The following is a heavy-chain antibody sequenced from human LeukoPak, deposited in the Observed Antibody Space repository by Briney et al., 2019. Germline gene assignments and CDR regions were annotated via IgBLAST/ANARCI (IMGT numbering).Heavy chain of an antibody. V-gene: IGHV3-23*01. CDR1: GFTFSSYA. CDR3: AKDSDIVVVPAAFFDY. Sequence: GGSLRLSCAASGFTFSSYAMSWVRQAPGKGLEWVSAISGSGGSTYHADSVKGRFTISRDNSKNTLYLQMNSLRAEDTAVYYCAKDSDIVVVPAAFFDYWGQGTLVTVSS. D-gene: IGHD2-2*01. CDR2: ISGSGGST. J-gene: IGHJ4*02.